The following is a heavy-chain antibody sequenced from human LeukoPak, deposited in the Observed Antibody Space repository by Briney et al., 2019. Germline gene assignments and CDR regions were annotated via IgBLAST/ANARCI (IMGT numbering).Heavy chain of an antibody. J-gene: IGHJ3*02. CDR3: AARITMIVVVITSDAFDI. CDR1: GGTFSSYA. V-gene: IGHV1-18*01. CDR2: ISAYNGNT. D-gene: IGHD3-22*01. Sequence: ASVKVSCKASGGTFSSYAISWVRQAPGQGLEWMGWISAYNGNTNYAQKLQGRVTMTTDTSTSTAYMELRSLRSDDTAVYYCAARITMIVVVITSDAFDIWGQGTMVTVSS.